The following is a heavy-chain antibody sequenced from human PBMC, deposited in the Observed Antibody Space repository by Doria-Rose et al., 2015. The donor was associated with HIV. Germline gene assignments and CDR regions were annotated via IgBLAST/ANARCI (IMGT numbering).Heavy chain of an antibody. CDR3: ARIKSSRWYHKYYFDF. Sequence: ETGPVLVKPTETLTLTCTVSGVSLSSPGMGVSWIRQPPGKALEWLANILSDDERYYNTSLKSRLTISRGTSKSQVVLTMTDMDPVDTATYYCARIKSSRWYHKYYFDFWGQGTLVIVSA. V-gene: IGHV2-26*01. CDR2: ILSDDER. CDR1: GVSLSSPGMG. J-gene: IGHJ4*02. D-gene: IGHD6-13*01.